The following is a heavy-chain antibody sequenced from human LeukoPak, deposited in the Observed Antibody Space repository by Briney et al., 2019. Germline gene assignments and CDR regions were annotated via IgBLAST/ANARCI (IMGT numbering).Heavy chain of an antibody. Sequence: GGSLRLSCGASGFIFSHYWMSWVRQAPGKGLEWVANIKQDGSVKYYVDSLKGRFTISRDNARNSVYLQMNSLRAEDTAVYYCARDTRPVSRYCSSTSCHEEPGPLDYWGQGTLVTVSS. CDR1: GFIFSHYW. CDR2: IKQDGSVK. V-gene: IGHV3-7*01. CDR3: ARDTRPVSRYCSSTSCHEEPGPLDY. D-gene: IGHD2-2*01. J-gene: IGHJ4*02.